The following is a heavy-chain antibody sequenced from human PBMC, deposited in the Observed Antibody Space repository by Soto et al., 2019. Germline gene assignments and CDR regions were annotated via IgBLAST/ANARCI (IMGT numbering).Heavy chain of an antibody. CDR3: ASGYCSGGSCYDWFDP. J-gene: IGHJ5*02. D-gene: IGHD2-15*01. Sequence: ASVKVSCKASGYTFTGYYMHWVRQAPGQGLEWMGWINPNSGGTNYAQKFQGRVTMTRDTSISTAYMELSRLRSDDTAVYYCASGYCSGGSCYDWFDPWGQGTLVTVS. V-gene: IGHV1-2*02. CDR1: GYTFTGYY. CDR2: INPNSGGT.